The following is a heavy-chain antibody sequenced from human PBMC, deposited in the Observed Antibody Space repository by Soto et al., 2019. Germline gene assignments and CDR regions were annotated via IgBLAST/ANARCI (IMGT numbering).Heavy chain of an antibody. D-gene: IGHD2-2*01. Sequence: GESLKISCQGSGYSFSTNWIGWVRQMPGKGLEWMGIIYPGDSETRYSPSFQGQVTISADVSISTAYLQWSSLKASDSANYYSAASRDYSSFWFFDSWGQGTLVTVSS. J-gene: IGHJ4*02. V-gene: IGHV5-51*01. CDR2: IYPGDSET. CDR3: AASRDYSSFWFFDS. CDR1: GYSFSTNW.